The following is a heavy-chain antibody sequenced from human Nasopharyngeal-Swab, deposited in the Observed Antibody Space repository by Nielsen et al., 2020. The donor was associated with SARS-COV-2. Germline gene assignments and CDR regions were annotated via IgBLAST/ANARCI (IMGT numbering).Heavy chain of an antibody. D-gene: IGHD6-13*01. CDR2: ISSSSSYI. CDR1: GFTFSSYE. CDR3: AKHAAYTNSWHHFDY. V-gene: IGHV3-21*05. Sequence: GESLKISCAASGFTFSSYEMNWVRQAPGKGLEWVSYISSSSSYIYYADSVKGRFTISRDNSKSTLYLQMNSLRAEDTAVYYCAKHAAYTNSWHHFDYWGQGTLVTVSS. J-gene: IGHJ4*02.